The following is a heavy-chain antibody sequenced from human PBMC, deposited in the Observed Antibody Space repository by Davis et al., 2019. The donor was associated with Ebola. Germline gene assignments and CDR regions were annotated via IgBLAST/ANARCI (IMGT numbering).Heavy chain of an antibody. CDR1: GGTFSSYA. CDR2: IIPIFGTA. V-gene: IGHV1-69*13. CDR3: ARTDYYYYYMDV. Sequence: SVKVSCKASGGTFSSYAISWVRQAPGQGLEWMGEIIPIFGTANYAQKFPGRVTITADESTSTAYMELSSLRSEDTAVYYCARTDYYYYYMDVWGKGTTVTVSS. J-gene: IGHJ6*03.